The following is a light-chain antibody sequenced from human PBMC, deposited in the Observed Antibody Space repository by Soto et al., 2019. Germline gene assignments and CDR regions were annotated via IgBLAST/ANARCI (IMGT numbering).Light chain of an antibody. V-gene: IGKV1-39*01. CDR2: SAS. CDR3: QQTFRTPHT. CDR1: QTISSY. J-gene: IGKJ2*01. Sequence: DIQMTQSPASLSASVGDRVTITCRASQTISSYLNWYQQKPGAAPKLLIYSASTLESGVPSRFSGSGFGTDYTHTISSLQPADFAVYYCQQTFRTPHTFGQGTKVDIK.